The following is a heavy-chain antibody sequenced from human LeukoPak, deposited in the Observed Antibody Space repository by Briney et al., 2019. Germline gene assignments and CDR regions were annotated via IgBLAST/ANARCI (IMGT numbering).Heavy chain of an antibody. V-gene: IGHV4-39*01. D-gene: IGHD6-6*01. J-gene: IGHJ4*02. CDR3: ARNPYSRSSLYYFDY. CDR1: GGSISSSSYY. Sequence: SETLSLTCTVSGGSISSSSYYWGWIRQPPGKGLEWIGSIYYSGSTYYNPSLKSRVTISVDTSKNQFSLKLSSVTAADTAVYCCARNPYSRSSLYYFDYWGQGTLVTVSS. CDR2: IYYSGST.